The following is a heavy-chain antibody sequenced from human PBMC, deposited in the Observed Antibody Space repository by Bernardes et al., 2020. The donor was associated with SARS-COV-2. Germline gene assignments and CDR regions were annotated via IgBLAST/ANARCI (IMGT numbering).Heavy chain of an antibody. Sequence: SETLSLTCAVYGGSFSGYYWSWIRQPPGKGLEWIGEINHSGSTNYNPSLKSRVTISVDTSKNQFSLKLSSVTAADTAVYYCARGTTVTTFFYYYYGMDVWGQGTTVTVSS. D-gene: IGHD4-17*01. J-gene: IGHJ6*02. V-gene: IGHV4-34*01. CDR3: ARGTTVTTFFYYYYGMDV. CDR1: GGSFSGYY. CDR2: INHSGST.